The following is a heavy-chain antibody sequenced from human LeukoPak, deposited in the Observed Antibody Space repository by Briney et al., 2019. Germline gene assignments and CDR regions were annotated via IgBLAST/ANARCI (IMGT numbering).Heavy chain of an antibody. V-gene: IGHV4-34*01. Sequence: SETLSLTCAVYGGSFSGYYWSWIRQPPGKGPEWIGEINHSGSTNYNPSLKSRVTISVDTSKNQFSLKLSSVTAADTAVYYCASSYYDSSGYYPGYWGQGTLVTVSS. D-gene: IGHD3-22*01. CDR1: GGSFSGYY. CDR2: INHSGST. J-gene: IGHJ4*02. CDR3: ASSYYDSSGYYPGY.